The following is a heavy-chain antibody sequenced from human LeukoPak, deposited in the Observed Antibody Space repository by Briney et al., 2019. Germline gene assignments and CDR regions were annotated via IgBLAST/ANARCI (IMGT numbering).Heavy chain of an antibody. Sequence: SETLSLTCTVSGGSISSGIWSWIRQPPGKGLEWIGYIYYSGSTNYNPSLKSRVTISIDTPKNQFSLKLNSVTAADTAVYYCARQASCSSNRWNPFDNWGQGTLVTVSS. J-gene: IGHJ4*02. CDR1: GGSISSGI. D-gene: IGHD2-2*01. V-gene: IGHV4-59*01. CDR2: IYYSGST. CDR3: ARQASCSSNRWNPFDN.